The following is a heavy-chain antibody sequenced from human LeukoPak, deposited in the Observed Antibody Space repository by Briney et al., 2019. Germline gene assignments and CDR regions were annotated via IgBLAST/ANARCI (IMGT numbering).Heavy chain of an antibody. CDR3: AKAGDGSSGFDY. CDR1: GFTFSSYG. CDR2: ISYDGSNK. J-gene: IGHJ4*02. V-gene: IGHV3-30*18. D-gene: IGHD6-19*01. Sequence: GGSLRLSCAASGFTFSSYGMHWVCQAPGKGLEWVAVISYDGSNKYYADSVKGRFTISRDNSKNTLYLQMNSLRAEDTAVYYCAKAGDGSSGFDYWGQGTLVTVSS.